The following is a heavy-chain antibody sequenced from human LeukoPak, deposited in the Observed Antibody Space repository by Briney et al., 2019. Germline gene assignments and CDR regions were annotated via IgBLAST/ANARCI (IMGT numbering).Heavy chain of an antibody. CDR3: ARSSSRSCDWFDP. V-gene: IGHV3-11*01. CDR1: GFTFSDYY. J-gene: IGHJ5*02. CDR2: ISSSGSSI. Sequence: GGSLRLSCAASGFTFSDYYMSWIRQSPGKGLEWVSYISSSGSSIYYADPVKGRFTIYRDNAKNSLSLQMNSLTVEDTAVYFCARSSSRSCDWFDPWGQGILVTVSS. D-gene: IGHD2-2*01.